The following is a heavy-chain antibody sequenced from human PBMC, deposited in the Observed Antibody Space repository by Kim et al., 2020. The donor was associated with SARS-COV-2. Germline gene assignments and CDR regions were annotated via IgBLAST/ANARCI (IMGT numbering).Heavy chain of an antibody. Sequence: ASVKVSCKASGYTFTGYYMHWVRQAPGQGLEWMGWINPNSGGTNYAQKFQGRVTMTRDTSISTAYMELSRLRSDDTAVYYCARDSSSSRFLYYYYGMDVWGQGTTVTVSS. J-gene: IGHJ6*02. V-gene: IGHV1-2*02. D-gene: IGHD6-6*01. CDR1: GYTFTGYY. CDR3: ARDSSSSRFLYYYYGMDV. CDR2: INPNSGGT.